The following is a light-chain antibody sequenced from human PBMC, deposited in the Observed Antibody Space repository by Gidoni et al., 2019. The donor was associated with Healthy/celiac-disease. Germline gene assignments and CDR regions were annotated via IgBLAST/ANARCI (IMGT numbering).Light chain of an antibody. Sequence: DIQMTQSPSSLSASVGDRVTITCRASQSISRYLKWYQQKPGKAHKLLIYSASSLQSGVPSRFSGSGSGTDFTLTISSLQPEDFATYYCQQSYSTPQNTFGQGTKLEIK. CDR3: QQSYSTPQNT. J-gene: IGKJ2*01. CDR2: SAS. V-gene: IGKV1-39*01. CDR1: QSISRY.